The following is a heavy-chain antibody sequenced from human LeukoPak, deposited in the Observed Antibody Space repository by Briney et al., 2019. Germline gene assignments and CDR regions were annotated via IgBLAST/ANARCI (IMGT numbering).Heavy chain of an antibody. D-gene: IGHD3-10*01. CDR3: ATSFGESSDFDY. Sequence: GASVKVSCKVSGYTLTELSMHWVRQAPGNGLGWVGGCDPEDGETIYAQKFQGRVTMTEDTSTDTAYMELSSLRSEDTAVYYCATSFGESSDFDYWGQGTLVTVSS. CDR2: CDPEDGET. CDR1: GYTLTELS. J-gene: IGHJ4*02. V-gene: IGHV1-24*01.